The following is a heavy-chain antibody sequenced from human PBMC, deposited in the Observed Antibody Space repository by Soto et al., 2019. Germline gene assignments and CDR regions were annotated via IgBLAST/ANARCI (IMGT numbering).Heavy chain of an antibody. V-gene: IGHV3-30-3*01. D-gene: IGHD1-7*01. Sequence: QVQLVESGGGVVQPGRSLRLSCAASGFTFSSYAMHWVRQAPGKGLEWVAVISYDGSNKYYADSVKGRFTISRDNSKNTLYLQMNSLRAEDTAVYYCAREGELELRQSAFDIWGQGTMVTVSS. CDR2: ISYDGSNK. CDR3: AREGELELRQSAFDI. J-gene: IGHJ3*02. CDR1: GFTFSSYA.